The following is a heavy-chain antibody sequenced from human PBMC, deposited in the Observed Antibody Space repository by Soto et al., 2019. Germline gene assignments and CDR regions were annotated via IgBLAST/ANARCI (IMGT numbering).Heavy chain of an antibody. D-gene: IGHD3-9*01. Sequence: GGSLRLSCAASGFTFSGSAMHWVRQASGKGLEWVGRIRSKANSYATAYAASVKGRFTISRDDSKNTAYLQMNSLKTEDTAVYYCTSSNYDILTGYYPLDIWGQGTMVTVSS. CDR2: IRSKANSYAT. V-gene: IGHV3-73*01. CDR3: TSSNYDILTGYYPLDI. J-gene: IGHJ3*02. CDR1: GFTFSGSA.